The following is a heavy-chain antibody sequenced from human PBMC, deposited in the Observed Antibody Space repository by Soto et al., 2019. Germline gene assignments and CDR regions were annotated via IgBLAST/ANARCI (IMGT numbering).Heavy chain of an antibody. D-gene: IGHD5-12*01. J-gene: IGHJ4*02. V-gene: IGHV1-69*12. CDR3: ARDLGSGYDPGDY. CDR2: IISIFGTP. Sequence: QVQLVQSGAEVKKPGSSVKVSCKASGGTFNSYVFNWVRQAPGQGLECMGGIISIFGTPNYGQKFQGRVTITADEYTSTGFMELSSLTSEYTAIYYCARDLGSGYDPGDYWGQGTLVTVSS. CDR1: GGTFNSYV.